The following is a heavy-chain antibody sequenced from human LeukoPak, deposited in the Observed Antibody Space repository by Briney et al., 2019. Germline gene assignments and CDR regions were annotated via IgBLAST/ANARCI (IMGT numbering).Heavy chain of an antibody. CDR1: GASISSGNYY. CDR2: IYHSGTT. CDR3: ARDFHCGGGDCSWVDY. D-gene: IGHD2-21*01. Sequence: SQTLSLTCTVSGASISSGNYYWSWIRQPPGKGLEWIGYIYHSGTTYYNPSLNSRVTLSVDRSKNQFSLKMTSVTAADTAVYYCARDFHCGGGDCSWVDYWGQGTLVTVSS. J-gene: IGHJ4*02. V-gene: IGHV4-30-2*01.